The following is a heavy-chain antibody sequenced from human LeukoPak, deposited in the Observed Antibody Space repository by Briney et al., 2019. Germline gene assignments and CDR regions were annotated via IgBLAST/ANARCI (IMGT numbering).Heavy chain of an antibody. CDR2: INHSGST. V-gene: IGHV4-34*01. J-gene: IGHJ5*02. D-gene: IGHD2-15*01. CDR1: GGSLSGYY. Sequence: SETLSLTCAVYGGSLSGYYWSWIRQPPGKGLEWIGEINHSGSTNYNPSLKSRVTISVDTSKNQFSLKLSSVTAADTAVYYCASYTYCSGGSCYSGNWFDPWGQGTLVTVSS. CDR3: ASYTYCSGGSCYSGNWFDP.